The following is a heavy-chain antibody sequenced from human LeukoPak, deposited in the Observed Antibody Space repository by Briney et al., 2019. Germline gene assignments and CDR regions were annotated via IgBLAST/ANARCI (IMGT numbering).Heavy chain of an antibody. CDR1: GFTFSSYA. Sequence: GGSLRLSCAASGFTFSSYAMHWVRQAPGKGLEWVAVISYDGSNKYYADSVKGRFTISRDNSKNTLYLQMNTLRAEDTAVYYCARASGYSGYDPFDYWGQGTLVTVSS. J-gene: IGHJ4*02. V-gene: IGHV3-30*14. CDR2: ISYDGSNK. CDR3: ARASGYSGYDPFDY. D-gene: IGHD5-12*01.